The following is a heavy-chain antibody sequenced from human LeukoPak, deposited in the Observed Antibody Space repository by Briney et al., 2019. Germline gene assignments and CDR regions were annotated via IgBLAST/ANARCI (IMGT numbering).Heavy chain of an antibody. J-gene: IGHJ4*02. CDR2: IYYSGST. D-gene: IGHD3-3*01. Sequence: PSETLSLTCAVYGGSFSGYYWSWIRQPPGKGLEWIGSIYYSGSTYYNPSLKSRVTISVDTSKNQFSLKLSSVTAADTAVYYCARDPSPDRYYDFWSGHGGFDYWGQGTLVTVSS. V-gene: IGHV4-34*01. CDR1: GGSFSGYY. CDR3: ARDPSPDRYYDFWSGHGGFDY.